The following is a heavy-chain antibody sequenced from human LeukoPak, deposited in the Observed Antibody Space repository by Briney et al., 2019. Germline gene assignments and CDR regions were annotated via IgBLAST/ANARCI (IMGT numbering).Heavy chain of an antibody. D-gene: IGHD2-2*02. CDR2: IRYDGSNE. CDR1: GFSFGNYG. V-gene: IGHV3-30*02. CDR3: ASSRGYQLLYGEDFDY. Sequence: GGSLRLSCAASGFSFGNYGMHWVRQAPGKGLEWVAFIRYDGSNEYYADSVKGRFTISRDNSKNTLYLQMNSLRAEDTAMYYCASSRGYQLLYGEDFDYWGQGTLVTVSS. J-gene: IGHJ4*02.